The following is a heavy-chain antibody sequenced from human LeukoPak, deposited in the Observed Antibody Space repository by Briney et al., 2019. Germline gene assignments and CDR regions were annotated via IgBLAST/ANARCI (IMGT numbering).Heavy chain of an antibody. D-gene: IGHD3-10*01. J-gene: IGHJ4*02. CDR2: ISGSGGST. V-gene: IGHV3-23*01. CDR1: RFTFNTYA. CDR3: AKDGLVWFGELN. Sequence: PGWSLRLSCAASRFTFNTYAMSWVRQAPLKVLESVSAISGSGGSTYYADSVKGRFTISRDNSKNTLYLQMNSLRAEDTAVYYCAKDGLVWFGELNWGQGTLVTVSS.